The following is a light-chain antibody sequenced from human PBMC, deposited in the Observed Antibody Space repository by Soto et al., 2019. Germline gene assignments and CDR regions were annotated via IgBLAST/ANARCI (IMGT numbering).Light chain of an antibody. CDR1: QDIKTF. J-gene: IGKJ1*01. CDR2: AAS. CDR3: QHYNSYSEA. Sequence: DIQMTQSPSSLSVSVGDRVTITCQANQDIKTFLHWYQQKPGKAPKLLIYAASSLQSGVPSRFSGSGSGTEFTLTISSLQPDDFATYYCQHYNSYSEAFGQGTKVDIK. V-gene: IGKV1-16*01.